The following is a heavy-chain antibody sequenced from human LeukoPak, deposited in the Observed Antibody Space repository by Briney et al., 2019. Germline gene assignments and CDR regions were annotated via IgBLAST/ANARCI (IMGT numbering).Heavy chain of an antibody. Sequence: PSETLSLTCTVSGGSISSSSYYWGWIRQPPGKGLEWIGSIYYSGSTYYNPSLKSRVTISVDTSKNQFSLKLSSVTAADTAVYYCARHVVVGTTEDYRGQGTLVTVSS. J-gene: IGHJ4*02. CDR3: ARHVVVGTTEDY. D-gene: IGHD1-7*01. CDR1: GGSISSSSYY. CDR2: IYYSGST. V-gene: IGHV4-39*01.